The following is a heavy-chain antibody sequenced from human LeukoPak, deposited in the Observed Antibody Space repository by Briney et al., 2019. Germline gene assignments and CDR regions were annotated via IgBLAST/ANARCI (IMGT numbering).Heavy chain of an antibody. CDR3: ARETVVITYYYYYYMDV. CDR2: ISSSGSTI. Sequence: GGSLRLSCAASGFTFSSYSMNWVRQAPGKGLEWVSYISSSGSTIYYADSVKGRFTISRDNAKNSLYLQMNSLRAEDTAVYYCARETVVITYYYYYYMDVWGKGTTVTVSS. D-gene: IGHD3-22*01. V-gene: IGHV3-48*04. CDR1: GFTFSSYS. J-gene: IGHJ6*03.